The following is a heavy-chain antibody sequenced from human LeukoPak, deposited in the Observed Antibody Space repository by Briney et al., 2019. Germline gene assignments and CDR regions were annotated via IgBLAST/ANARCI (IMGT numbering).Heavy chain of an antibody. Sequence: SETLSLTCTVSGXSISSSSYYWGWIRQPPGKGLEWIGTIYYSGSTYYNPSLKSRVTISVDTSKNLFSLKLSSVTAADTAVYYCARHRIAAADDAFEIWGQGTRVTVSS. CDR2: IYYSGST. V-gene: IGHV4-39*01. CDR3: ARHRIAAADDAFEI. CDR1: GXSISSSSYY. J-gene: IGHJ3*02. D-gene: IGHD6-13*01.